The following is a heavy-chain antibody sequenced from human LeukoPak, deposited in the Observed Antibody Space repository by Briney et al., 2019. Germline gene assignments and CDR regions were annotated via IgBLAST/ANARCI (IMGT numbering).Heavy chain of an antibody. V-gene: IGHV4-61*10. CDR1: GGSISSGSYY. CDR2: IYYSGST. D-gene: IGHD2-2*01. CDR3: AREIGSVVVPAAMGYYYYYMDV. J-gene: IGHJ6*03. Sequence: PSETLSLTCTVSGGSISSGSYYWSWIRQPAGKGLEWIGYIYYSGSTNYNPSLKSRVTISVDTSKNQFSLKLSSVTAADTAVYYCAREIGSVVVPAAMGYYYYYMDVWGKGTTVTVSS.